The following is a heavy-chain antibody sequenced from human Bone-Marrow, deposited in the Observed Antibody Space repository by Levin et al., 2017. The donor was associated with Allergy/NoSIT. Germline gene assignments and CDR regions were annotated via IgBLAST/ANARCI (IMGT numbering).Heavy chain of an antibody. Sequence: GGSLRLSCTASGFDFHIYIMNWVRQAPGKGLEWLSSITTGSNYKYYTDSVKGRFTISRENGKNSLYLQMNSLRAEDTAVYYCARSHPLTGTTHFSYQDGMDVWGQGTTVTVSS. CDR2: ITTGSNYK. CDR3: ARSHPLTGTTHFSYQDGMDV. V-gene: IGHV3-21*01. J-gene: IGHJ6*02. D-gene: IGHD1/OR15-1a*01. CDR1: GFDFHIYI.